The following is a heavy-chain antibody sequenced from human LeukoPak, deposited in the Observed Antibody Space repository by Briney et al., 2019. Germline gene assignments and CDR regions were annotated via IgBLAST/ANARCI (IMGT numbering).Heavy chain of an antibody. CDR1: GGTFSSYA. Sequence: SVKVSCKASGGTFSSYAISWVRQAPGQGLEWMGRIIPILGIANYAQKFQGRVTITADKSTSTAYMELSSLRSEDTAVYCCAREVDTAMVVFDYWGQGTLVTVSS. CDR2: IIPILGIA. J-gene: IGHJ4*02. V-gene: IGHV1-69*04. CDR3: AREVDTAMVVFDY. D-gene: IGHD5-18*01.